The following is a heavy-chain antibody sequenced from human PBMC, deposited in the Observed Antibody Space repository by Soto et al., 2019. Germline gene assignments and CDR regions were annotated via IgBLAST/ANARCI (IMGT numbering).Heavy chain of an antibody. CDR1: GFTFSTYW. D-gene: IGHD6-13*01. V-gene: IGHV3-74*01. Sequence: PGGSLRLSCAASGFTFSTYWMNWVRQTPGKGLMWVSRISPDGSNRGYADSVKGRFTISRDNAKNSLYLQMNSLRAEDTAVYYCARDLQLGIRLWIAAAGPGGGMDVWGQGTTVTVSS. CDR3: ARDLQLGIRLWIAAAGPGGGMDV. CDR2: ISPDGSNR. J-gene: IGHJ6*02.